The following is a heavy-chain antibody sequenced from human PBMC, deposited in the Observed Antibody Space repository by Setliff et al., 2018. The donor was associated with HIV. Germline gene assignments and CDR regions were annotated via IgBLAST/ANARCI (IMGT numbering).Heavy chain of an antibody. Sequence: TSETLSLTCTVSGGSISSGGYYWSWIRQHPGKGLEWIGYIYYSGNTYYSPSLKSRLTISVDTSKNQFSLKLRSVTAADTAVYYCVRAEYSSSSDWFAPWGQGALVTVSS. D-gene: IGHD6-6*01. CDR1: GGSISSGGYY. CDR2: IYYSGNT. J-gene: IGHJ5*02. V-gene: IGHV4-31*03. CDR3: VRAEYSSSSDWFAP.